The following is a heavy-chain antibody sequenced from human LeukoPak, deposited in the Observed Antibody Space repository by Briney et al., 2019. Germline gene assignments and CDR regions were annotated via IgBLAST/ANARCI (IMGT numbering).Heavy chain of an antibody. CDR1: GHTFTGYY. Sequence: ASVKVSCKASGHTFTGYYLHWVRQAPGQGLEWMGWIKPDSGDTHYVQKFQGRVTMTRDTSITTAYMELSLRTDDTAVYYCAKFDQDWGTFDYWGQGTVVTVSS. V-gene: IGHV1-2*02. CDR2: IKPDSGDT. D-gene: IGHD7-27*01. J-gene: IGHJ4*02. CDR3: AKFDQDWGTFDY.